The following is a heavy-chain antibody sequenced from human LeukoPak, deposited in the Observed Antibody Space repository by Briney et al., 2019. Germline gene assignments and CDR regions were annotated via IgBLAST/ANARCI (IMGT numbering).Heavy chain of an antibody. CDR3: AKEGGSSTWYDGWFDP. J-gene: IGHJ5*02. D-gene: IGHD6-13*01. CDR1: GFTFSSYA. Sequence: GGSMRLSCAASGFTFSSYAMSWVRQAPGRGLEWVSGISGSGGSTYYADSVKGRFTISRDTSKNTLYLQMNTLRAEDTAVYYCAKEGGSSTWYDGWFDPWGQGTLVTVSS. CDR2: ISGSGGST. V-gene: IGHV3-23*01.